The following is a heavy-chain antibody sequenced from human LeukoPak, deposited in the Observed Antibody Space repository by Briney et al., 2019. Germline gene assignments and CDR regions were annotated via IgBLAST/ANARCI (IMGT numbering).Heavy chain of an antibody. D-gene: IGHD3-16*01. CDR2: VYYSGST. V-gene: IGHV4-39*01. Sequence: SETLSLTCTVSGVSISSSSYYWGWIRQPPGKGLEWIGSVYYSGSTYYNPSLKSRVTISVDTSKNQFALKLRSVNAADTAVYYCAHFRGGAFDFWGQGTMVTVSA. CDR1: GVSISSSSYY. CDR3: AHFRGGAFDF. J-gene: IGHJ3*01.